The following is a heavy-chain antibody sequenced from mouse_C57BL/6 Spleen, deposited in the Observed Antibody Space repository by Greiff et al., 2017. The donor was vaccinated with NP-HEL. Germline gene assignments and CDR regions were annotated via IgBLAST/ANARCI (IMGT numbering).Heavy chain of an antibody. Sequence: EVQRVESGGGLVKPGGSLKLSCAASGFTFSSYTMSWVRQTPEKRLEWVATISGGGGNTYYPDSVKGRFTISRDNAKNTLYLQMSSLRSEDTALYYCARDRDYDYFDYWGQGITLTVSS. CDR3: ARDRDYDYFDY. CDR1: GFTFSSYT. CDR2: ISGGGGNT. J-gene: IGHJ2*01. D-gene: IGHD2-4*01. V-gene: IGHV5-9*01.